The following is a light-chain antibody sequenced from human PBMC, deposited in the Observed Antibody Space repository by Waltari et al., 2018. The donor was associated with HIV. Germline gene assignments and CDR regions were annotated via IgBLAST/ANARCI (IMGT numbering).Light chain of an antibody. V-gene: IGKV2-28*01. Sequence: DIVMTQSPLSLTVTPGESASISCRSSQSLLHKKGYNYLNWYLQKPGQSPQLLISLGYNRASGVPDRVSGSGSGTDFTLEISKLEAGDVGVYYCMQALQTPRTFGQGTKLETK. J-gene: IGKJ2*01. CDR2: LGY. CDR1: QSLLHKKGYNY. CDR3: MQALQTPRT.